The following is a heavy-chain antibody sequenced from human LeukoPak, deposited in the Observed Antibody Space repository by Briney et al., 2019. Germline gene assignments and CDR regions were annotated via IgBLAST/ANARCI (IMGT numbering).Heavy chain of an antibody. V-gene: IGHV1-2*02. CDR1: GYTFTAYF. Sequence: ASVKVSCKASGYTFTAYFMHWVRQAPGQGLEWMAWINPNSGTTNYAQKFRGRVTMTRDTSISTAYMEVGRLRSDDTAVYYCARGGYSYGLGYYHGMDVWGQGTTVTVSS. CDR3: ARGGYSYGLGYYHGMDV. J-gene: IGHJ6*02. CDR2: INPNSGTT. D-gene: IGHD5-18*01.